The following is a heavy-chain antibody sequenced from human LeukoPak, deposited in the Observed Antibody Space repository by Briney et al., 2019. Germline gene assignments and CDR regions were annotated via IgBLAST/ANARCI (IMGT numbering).Heavy chain of an antibody. Sequence: PGGSLRLSCAASGFTFSRFAMHWVRQAPVKGLEWVAIISDDGSNQYYANSVRGRFTISRDNSKNTLYLQMSSLREEDTALYYCARDGRFRQQLTDYWGQGTLVTVSS. D-gene: IGHD6-13*01. J-gene: IGHJ4*02. CDR2: ISDDGSNQ. CDR1: GFTFSRFA. V-gene: IGHV3-30-3*01. CDR3: ARDGRFRQQLTDY.